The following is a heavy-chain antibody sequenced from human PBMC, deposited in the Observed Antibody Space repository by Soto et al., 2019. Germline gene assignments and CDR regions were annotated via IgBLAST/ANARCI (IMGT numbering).Heavy chain of an antibody. D-gene: IGHD5-18*01. J-gene: IGHJ4*02. Sequence: PCGSLRLSFAASGFTFSSFALSWVRQAPGMGLEWVSAISGGGDGTDYADSVKGRFTISRDNSKNTLYLQMSSLRDEDTAMYYCAGPGYSSQDYWGQGALVTVSS. CDR3: AGPGYSSQDY. CDR1: GFTFSSFA. CDR2: ISGGGDGT. V-gene: IGHV3-23*01.